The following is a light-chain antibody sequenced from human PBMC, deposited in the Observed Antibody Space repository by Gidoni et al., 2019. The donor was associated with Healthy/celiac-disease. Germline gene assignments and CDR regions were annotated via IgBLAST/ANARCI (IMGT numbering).Light chain of an antibody. CDR3: QQYGSSPWT. CDR1: QSVSSSY. V-gene: IGKV3-20*01. Sequence: GPLSFSPGERATLSCRASQSVSSSYLAWYQQKPGQAPRLLIYGASSRATGIPDRFSGSGSGTDFTLTISRLEPEDFAVYYCQQYGSSPWTFGQGTKVEIK. CDR2: GAS. J-gene: IGKJ1*01.